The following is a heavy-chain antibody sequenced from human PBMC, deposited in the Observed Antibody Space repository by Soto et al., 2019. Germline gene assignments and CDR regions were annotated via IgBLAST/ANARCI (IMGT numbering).Heavy chain of an antibody. V-gene: IGHV2-5*02. Sequence: QITLKESGPTLVKPTQTLTLTCTFSGFSLSTSGVGVGWIRQPPGKALEWLALIYWDDDKRYSPSLRSRLTITKDTAKNQVVLTMTNMNPVDTATYYCAGRSLQSQWVDYWGQGTLVTVSS. J-gene: IGHJ4*02. CDR3: AGRSLQSQWVDY. D-gene: IGHD4-4*01. CDR1: GFSLSTSGVG. CDR2: IYWDDDK.